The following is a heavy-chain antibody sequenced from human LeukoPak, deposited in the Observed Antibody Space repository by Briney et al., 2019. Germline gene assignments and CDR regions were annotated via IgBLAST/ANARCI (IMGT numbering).Heavy chain of an antibody. CDR2: ISGSGGST. D-gene: IGHD6-19*01. V-gene: IGHV3-23*01. J-gene: IGHJ4*02. CDR3: AKPSYSSGWYLFDY. CDR1: GFTFSSYA. Sequence: GGSLRLSCAASGFTFSSYAMSWVRQAPGKGLEWVSAISGSGGSTYYADSVKGRFTISSDNSKNTLYLQMNSLRAEDTAVYYCAKPSYSSGWYLFDYWGQGTLVTVSS.